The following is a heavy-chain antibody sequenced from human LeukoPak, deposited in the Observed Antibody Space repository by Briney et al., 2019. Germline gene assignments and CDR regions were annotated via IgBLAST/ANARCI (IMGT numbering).Heavy chain of an antibody. CDR1: GFIFSSYS. D-gene: IGHD6-6*01. CDR3: AKERVKLAARPVGLDY. Sequence: GGSLRLSCAASGFIFSSYSMSWVRQAPGKGLEWVSSISTSSSYIYYADSVKGRFTVSRDNAKNSLYLQMNSLKAEDTALYYCAKERVKLAARPVGLDYWGQGTLVTVSS. CDR2: ISTSSSYI. V-gene: IGHV3-21*04. J-gene: IGHJ4*02.